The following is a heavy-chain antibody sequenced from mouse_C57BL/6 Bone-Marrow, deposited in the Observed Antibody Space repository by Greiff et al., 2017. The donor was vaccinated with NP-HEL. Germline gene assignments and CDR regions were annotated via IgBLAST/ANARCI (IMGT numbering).Heavy chain of an antibody. CDR2: IDPANGNT. D-gene: IGHD1-1*01. Sequence: EVKLQESVAELVRPGASVKLSCTASGFNIKNTYMHWVKQRPEQGLEWIGRIDPANGNTKYAPKFQGKATITADTSSNTAYLQLSSLTSEDTAIYYCASGYYCGSRVLYAMGCWGQGPSVTVSS. V-gene: IGHV14-3*01. CDR3: ASGYYCGSRVLYAMGC. CDR1: GFNIKNTY. J-gene: IGHJ4*01.